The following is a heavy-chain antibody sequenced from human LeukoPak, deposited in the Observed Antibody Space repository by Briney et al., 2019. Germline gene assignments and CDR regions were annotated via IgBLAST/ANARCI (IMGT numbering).Heavy chain of an antibody. CDR1: GFTFSSYA. CDR3: AKGRYYYDRVPFDY. J-gene: IGHJ4*02. V-gene: IGHV3-23*01. D-gene: IGHD3-22*01. CDR2: ISGSGGST. Sequence: GGSLRLSCAASGFTFSSYAMSWVRQAPGKGLEWVSAISGSGGSTYYPDSVKGRFTISRDNSKNTLYLQMNSLRAEDTAVYYCAKGRYYYDRVPFDYWGQGTLVTVSS.